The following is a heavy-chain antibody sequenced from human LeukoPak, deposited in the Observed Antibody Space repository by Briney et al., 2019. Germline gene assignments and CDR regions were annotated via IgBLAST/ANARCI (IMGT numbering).Heavy chain of an antibody. Sequence: PGGSLRLPCAASGFTFSSYAMSWVRQAPGKGLEWVSSITFSGDRTYYADAVKGRFTLSRDNSKNTLYLQMNSLSPEDTAVYYCAKTRVGYARTLDYWGQGTLVTVSS. D-gene: IGHD5-12*01. CDR1: GFTFSSYA. V-gene: IGHV3-23*01. CDR2: ITFSGDRT. J-gene: IGHJ4*02. CDR3: AKTRVGYARTLDY.